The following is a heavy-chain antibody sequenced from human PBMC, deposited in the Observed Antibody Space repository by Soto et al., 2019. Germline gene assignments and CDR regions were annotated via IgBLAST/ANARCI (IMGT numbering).Heavy chain of an antibody. Sequence: PVGSRRLSCTASGFTFGDYAMSWFRQAPGQGRGWVGFIRSKAYGWTTEYAAYVEGRFTISRGDSKSIAYLQMNRLKTEDTAVYYCTRGGPENCSSTSCYLHWFDPWGQGTLVTVSS. CDR3: TRGGPENCSSTSCYLHWFDP. CDR1: GFTFGDYA. J-gene: IGHJ5*02. D-gene: IGHD2-2*01. V-gene: IGHV3-49*03. CDR2: IRSKAYGWTT.